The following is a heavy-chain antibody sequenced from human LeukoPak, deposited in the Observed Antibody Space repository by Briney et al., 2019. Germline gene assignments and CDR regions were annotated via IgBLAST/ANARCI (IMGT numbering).Heavy chain of an antibody. V-gene: IGHV3-23*01. D-gene: IGHD2-8*02. CDR2: ISGSGDST. J-gene: IGHJ6*03. CDR1: GFTFSYYA. CDR3: AKLQTYWVYYMDV. Sequence: PGGSLRLSCAASGFTFSYYAMSWVRQAPGTGLEWVSAISGSGDSTSYAGSVKGRFTISRDNSKNTLYLQMNSLRAEDTAVYFCAKLQTYWVYYMDVWGKGTTVTVSS.